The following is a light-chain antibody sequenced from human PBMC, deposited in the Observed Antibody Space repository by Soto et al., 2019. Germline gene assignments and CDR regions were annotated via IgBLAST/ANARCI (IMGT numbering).Light chain of an antibody. CDR3: QQYYSPSWT. J-gene: IGKJ1*01. Sequence: DFALTQSPNSLAVSLGERATINCKASQNINSNQKNYLAWYQQRPGQPPKFLISWASALESGVPDRFSGSGTGTDFTLSISSRHAEDVAVYYCQQYYSPSWTFGQGTKVEIK. CDR1: QNINSNQKNY. V-gene: IGKV4-1*01. CDR2: WAS.